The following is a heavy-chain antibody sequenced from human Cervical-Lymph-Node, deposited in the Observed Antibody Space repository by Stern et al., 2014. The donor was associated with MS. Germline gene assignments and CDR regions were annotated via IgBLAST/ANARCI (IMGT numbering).Heavy chain of an antibody. J-gene: IGHJ4*02. CDR1: GYTFTSYW. Sequence: MQLVQSGPEVKRPGESLKISCQASGYTFTSYWIGWVRQMPGKGLEWIAIIFPGGSDIRYSPSFQGQVTISAYKYISTADLQWNNLKASDTAIYYCARQRYFDYWGQGTLVTVSS. V-gene: IGHV5-51*01. CDR3: ARQRYFDY. CDR2: IFPGGSDI.